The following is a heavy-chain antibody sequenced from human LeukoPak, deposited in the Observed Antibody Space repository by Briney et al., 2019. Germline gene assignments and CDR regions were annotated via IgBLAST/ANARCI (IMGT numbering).Heavy chain of an antibody. CDR1: GGSISSSSYY. D-gene: IGHD5-18*01. J-gene: IGHJ4*02. Sequence: SETLSLTCTVSGGSISSSSYYWGWIRQPPGKGLEWIGSIYYSGSTYYNPSLKSRVTISVDTSKNQFSLKLSSVTAADTAVYYCARRVNRIQLWSEFDYWGQGTLVTVSS. CDR3: ARRVNRIQLWSEFDY. V-gene: IGHV4-39*07. CDR2: IYYSGST.